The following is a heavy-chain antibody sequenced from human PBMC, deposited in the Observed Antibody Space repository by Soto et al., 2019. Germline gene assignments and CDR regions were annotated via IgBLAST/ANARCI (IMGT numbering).Heavy chain of an antibody. J-gene: IGHJ4*02. V-gene: IGHV4-39*07. CDR1: GDSISTSNYY. Sequence: SETLSLTCSVSGDSISTSNYYWGWIRQPPGKGLEGIGHLFYSGGTSYNPALKSRVSISVDTSKNEFSLKLTSITAADTAIYFCARRGGGDCLSDSWGQGMLVTVSS. CDR2: LFYSGGT. CDR3: ARRGGGDCLSDS. D-gene: IGHD2-21*02.